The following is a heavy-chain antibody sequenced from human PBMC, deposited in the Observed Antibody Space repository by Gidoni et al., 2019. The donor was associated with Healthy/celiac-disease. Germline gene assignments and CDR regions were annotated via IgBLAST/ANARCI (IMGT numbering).Heavy chain of an antibody. D-gene: IGHD3-10*01. CDR1: GFPFDDYA. CDR3: AKLWFGELPPSGAFDI. CDR2: ISWNGGSI. V-gene: IGHV3-9*01. J-gene: IGHJ3*02. Sequence: EVQLVESGGGLVQPGRSLRPSCAASGFPFDDYAMHWVRQDPGKGLEWVSGISWNGGSIGYADSVKGRFTSSRDNAKNSLYLQMNSRRAEDTALYYCAKLWFGELPPSGAFDIWGQGTMVTVSS.